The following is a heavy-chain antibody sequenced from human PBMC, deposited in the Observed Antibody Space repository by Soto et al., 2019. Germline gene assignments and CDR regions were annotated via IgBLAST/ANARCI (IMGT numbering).Heavy chain of an antibody. Sequence: ASETLSLTCTVSGGSISSSSYYWGWIRQPPGKGLEWIGSIYYSGSTYYNPSLKSRVTISVDTSKNQFSLKLSSVTAADTAVYYCARHGLYGDYEDYYYGMDVWGQGTTVTVSS. J-gene: IGHJ6*02. CDR1: GGSISSSSYY. V-gene: IGHV4-39*01. CDR2: IYYSGST. CDR3: ARHGLYGDYEDYYYGMDV. D-gene: IGHD4-17*01.